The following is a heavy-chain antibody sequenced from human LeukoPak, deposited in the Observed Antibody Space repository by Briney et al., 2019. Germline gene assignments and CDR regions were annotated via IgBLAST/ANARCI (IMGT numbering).Heavy chain of an antibody. CDR3: ARLVITYYYYYMDV. CDR1: GGSISNYY. J-gene: IGHJ6*03. D-gene: IGHD3-22*01. V-gene: IGHV4-4*07. CDR2: IYTSGST. Sequence: SETLSLTCTVSGGSISNYYWSWIRQPAGKGLEWIGRIYTSGSTNYNPSLKSRVTMSVDTSKNQFSLKLSSVTAADTAVYYCARLVITYYYYYMDVWGKGTTVTISS.